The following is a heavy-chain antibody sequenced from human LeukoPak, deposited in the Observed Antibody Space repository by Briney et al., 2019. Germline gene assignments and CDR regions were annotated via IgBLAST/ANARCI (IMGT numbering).Heavy chain of an antibody. J-gene: IGHJ4*02. V-gene: IGHV4-31*03. D-gene: IGHD2-21*02. Sequence: SETLSLTCTVPGGSISSGGYYWSWIRQHPGKGLEWIGYIYYSGSTYYNPSLKSRVTISVDTSKNQFSLKLSSVTAADTAVYYCARVLRYFCGGDCYSGYFDYWGQGTLVTVSS. CDR2: IYYSGST. CDR1: GGSISSGGYY. CDR3: ARVLRYFCGGDCYSGYFDY.